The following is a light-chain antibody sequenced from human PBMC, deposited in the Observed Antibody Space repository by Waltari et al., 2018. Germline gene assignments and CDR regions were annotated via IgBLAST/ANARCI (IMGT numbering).Light chain of an antibody. CDR2: YKPDSGT. V-gene: IGLV5-45*01. CDR1: THINVGTYK. Sequence: QAVLTQPASLPASPGASASLPFTFRTHINVGTYKLYCSTQRPGSPPQFLVKYKPDSGTQLGSGVPSRFSGSKDTSANAGILLISGLQSEDEADYYCMILYNNAVVFGGGTKVTVL. J-gene: IGLJ3*02. CDR3: MILYNNAVV.